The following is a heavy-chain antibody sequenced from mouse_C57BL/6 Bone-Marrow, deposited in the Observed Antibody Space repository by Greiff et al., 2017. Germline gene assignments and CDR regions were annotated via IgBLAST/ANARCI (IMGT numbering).Heavy chain of an antibody. D-gene: IGHD1-1*01. CDR2: ISSGGSYT. CDR1: GFTFSSYG. CDR3: AVSPITTVVAFDY. V-gene: IGHV5-6*01. J-gene: IGHJ2*01. Sequence: EVKLVESGGDLVQPGGSLKLSCAASGFTFSSYGMSWVRQTPDKRLEWVATISSGGSYTYYPDSVKGRFTISRDNAKNTLYLQMSSLKSEDTAMYYCAVSPITTVVAFDYWGQGTTLTVSS.